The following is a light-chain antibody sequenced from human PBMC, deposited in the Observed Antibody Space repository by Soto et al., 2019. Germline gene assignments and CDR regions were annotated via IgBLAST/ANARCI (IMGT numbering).Light chain of an antibody. V-gene: IGKV3-15*01. J-gene: IGKJ1*01. Sequence: EVVMTQSPATLSVSPGEGATLSCRASQGIGDTLAWYQHKPGQPPRLLIYDTSARATGVPARFSGSRSGTDFTLTNSKLEPEDSAVYYCQQYGNAPPSTFGQGTKVDIK. CDR2: DTS. CDR1: QGIGDT. CDR3: QQYGNAPPST.